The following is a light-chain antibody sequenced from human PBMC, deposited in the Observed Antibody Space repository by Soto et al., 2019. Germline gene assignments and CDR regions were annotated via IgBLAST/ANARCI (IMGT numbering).Light chain of an antibody. V-gene: IGKV3-20*01. CDR1: QSVTSNY. Sequence: EIVLTQSPGTLSLSPGERATLSCRASQSVTSNYLAWYQQKPGQAPRLLLFGTSTRATGIPDRISGSGSGTDFTLTISRLEPEDCAVYYCQQYGNSPHTFGPVTKVDIK. CDR2: GTS. CDR3: QQYGNSPHT. J-gene: IGKJ3*01.